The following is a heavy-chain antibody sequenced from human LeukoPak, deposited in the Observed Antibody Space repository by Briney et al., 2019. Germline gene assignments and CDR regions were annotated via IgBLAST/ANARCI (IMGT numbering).Heavy chain of an antibody. CDR3: ARASVAGLLSY. J-gene: IGHJ4*02. D-gene: IGHD6-19*01. Sequence: SSETLSLTCAAYGGSFSGYYWSWVRQPPGKGLEWIGEINHSGSTNYNPSLKSRVTIIVDTSKKQFSLKLRSMTAADTAVYYCARASVAGLLSYWGQGTLVTVSS. V-gene: IGHV4-34*01. CDR1: GGSFSGYY. CDR2: INHSGST.